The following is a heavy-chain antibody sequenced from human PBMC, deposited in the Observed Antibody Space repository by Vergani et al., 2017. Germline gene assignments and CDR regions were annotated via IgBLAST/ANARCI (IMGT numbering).Heavy chain of an antibody. CDR3: ARQVAVAGKWWGPYYYYGMDV. Sequence: VQLVQSGAEVKKPGESLRISCKGSGYSFTSYWISWVRQMPGKGLEWMGMIDPSDSYTNYSPSFQGHVTISADKSISTAYLQWSSLKASDTAMYYCARQVAVAGKWWGPYYYYGMDVWGQGTTVTVSS. CDR2: IDPSDSYT. J-gene: IGHJ6*02. D-gene: IGHD6-19*01. V-gene: IGHV5-10-1*01. CDR1: GYSFTSYW.